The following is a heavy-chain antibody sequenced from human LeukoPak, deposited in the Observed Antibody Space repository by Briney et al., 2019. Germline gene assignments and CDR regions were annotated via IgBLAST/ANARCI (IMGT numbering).Heavy chain of an antibody. CDR1: GFTFSSYA. Sequence: GGSLRLSCAASGFTFSSYAMSWVRQAPGKGLEWVSAISGSGGSTYYADSVKGRFTISRDNSKNTLYLQMNSLRAGDTAVYYCANLYDSSGYYLVGAFDIWGQGTMVTVSS. CDR3: ANLYDSSGYYLVGAFDI. V-gene: IGHV3-23*01. J-gene: IGHJ3*02. D-gene: IGHD3-22*01. CDR2: ISGSGGST.